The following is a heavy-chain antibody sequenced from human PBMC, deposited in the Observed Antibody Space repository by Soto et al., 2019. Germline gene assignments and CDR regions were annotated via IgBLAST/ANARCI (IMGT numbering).Heavy chain of an antibody. V-gene: IGHV4-59*08. CDR2: IYYSGST. CDR3: ARLGYSSGWYYFDY. Sequence: SETLSLTCTVSGGSISSYYWSWIRQPPGKGLEWIGYIYYSGSTNYNPSLKSRVTISVDTSNNQFSLKLSYVTAADTAVYYCARLGYSSGWYYFDYWGQGTLVTVSS. CDR1: GGSISSYY. D-gene: IGHD6-19*01. J-gene: IGHJ4*02.